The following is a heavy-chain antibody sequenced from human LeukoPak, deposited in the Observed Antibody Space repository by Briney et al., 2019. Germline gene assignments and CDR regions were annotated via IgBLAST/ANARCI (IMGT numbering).Heavy chain of an antibody. D-gene: IGHD6-19*01. CDR1: GDSISSYY. V-gene: IGHV4-59*12. Sequence: SETLSLTCTVSGDSISSYYWSWIRQPPGKGLEWIGYIYYSGSTNYNPSLKSRVTISVDTSKNQFSLNLRSVTAADTAVYYCARGSVAGATDYWGQGTLVTVSS. J-gene: IGHJ4*02. CDR2: IYYSGST. CDR3: ARGSVAGATDY.